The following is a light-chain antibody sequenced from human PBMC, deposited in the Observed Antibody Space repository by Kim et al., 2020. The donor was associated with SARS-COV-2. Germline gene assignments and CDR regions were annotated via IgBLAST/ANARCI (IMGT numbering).Light chain of an antibody. Sequence: QSVLTQPASVSGSPGQSITIFCTGTSSDVGAYNYVSWYQQHPGKAPKLMIYDVSNRPSGVSNRFSGSKSGNSASLTISGLQAEDDADYYCSSYTRSSSRVFGGGTQLTVL. CDR1: SSDVGAYNY. CDR3: SSYTRSSSRV. V-gene: IGLV2-14*03. CDR2: DVS. J-gene: IGLJ3*02.